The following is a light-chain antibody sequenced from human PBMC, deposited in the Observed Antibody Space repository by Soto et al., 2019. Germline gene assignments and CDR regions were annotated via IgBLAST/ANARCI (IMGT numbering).Light chain of an antibody. Sequence: QSVLTQPPSVSGAPGQRVTISCTGSSSNIGAGYDVHWYQRLPGTAPKVLIYNNNNRPSGVPDRFSGSKSGTSASLAITGLQAEDEADYYCQSYDSSLSGSYVFGTGTKPPS. CDR2: NNN. CDR3: QSYDSSLSGSYV. V-gene: IGLV1-40*01. CDR1: SSNIGAGYD. J-gene: IGLJ1*01.